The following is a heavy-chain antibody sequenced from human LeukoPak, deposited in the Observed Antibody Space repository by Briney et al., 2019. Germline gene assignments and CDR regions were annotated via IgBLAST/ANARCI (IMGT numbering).Heavy chain of an antibody. CDR2: IYPGDSET. CDR1: GYSFTSYW. J-gene: IGHJ4*02. D-gene: IGHD3-16*01. Sequence: GESLKISGKGSGYSFTSYWIGWVRQMPGKGLEWMGIIYPGDSETRYSPSFQGQVTISADKSISTAYLHRNSLRASDTAMYYCATASRFFDYWGQGTLVTVSS. CDR3: ATASRFFDY. V-gene: IGHV5-51*01.